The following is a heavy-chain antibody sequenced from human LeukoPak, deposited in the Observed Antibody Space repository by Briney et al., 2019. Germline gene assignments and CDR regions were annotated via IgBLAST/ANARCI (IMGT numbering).Heavy chain of an antibody. J-gene: IGHJ4*02. CDR2: IYLTGDT. CDR3: ARVDPDSSSTLEVFDY. CDR1: GDSISNCHW. D-gene: IGHD6-6*01. Sequence: SETLSLTCAVSGDSISNCHWWSWVRQPPGKGLEWIGVIYLTGDTDYNPSLKSRVTISVDTSKNQFSLKLSSVTAADTAVYYCARVDPDSSSTLEVFDYWGQGTLVTVSS. V-gene: IGHV4-4*02.